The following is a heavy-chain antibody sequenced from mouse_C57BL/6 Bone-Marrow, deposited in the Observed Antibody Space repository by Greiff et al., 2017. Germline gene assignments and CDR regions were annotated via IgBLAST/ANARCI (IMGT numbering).Heavy chain of an antibody. Sequence: VQRVESGAELARPGASVKLSCKASGYTFTSYGISWVKQRTGQGLEWIGEIYPRSGNTYYNEKFKGKATLTADKSSSTAYMELRSLTSEDSAVYFCARERAYGNFDYWGQGTTLTVSS. J-gene: IGHJ2*01. CDR2: IYPRSGNT. D-gene: IGHD2-1*01. V-gene: IGHV1-81*01. CDR3: ARERAYGNFDY. CDR1: GYTFTSYG.